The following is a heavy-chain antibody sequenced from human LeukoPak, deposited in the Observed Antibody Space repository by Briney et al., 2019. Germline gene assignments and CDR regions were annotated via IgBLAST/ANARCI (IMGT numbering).Heavy chain of an antibody. Sequence: GGSLRLSCAASGFTFSSYAMSWVRQAPGKGLEWVSGISGSGGSTYYADSVKGRFTISRDNSKKTLYLQMNSLGAEDTAVYYCAKDQGSSGWFVRDDYWGQGTLVTVSS. CDR1: GFTFSSYA. CDR3: AKDQGSSGWFVRDDY. D-gene: IGHD6-19*01. J-gene: IGHJ4*02. V-gene: IGHV3-23*01. CDR2: ISGSGGST.